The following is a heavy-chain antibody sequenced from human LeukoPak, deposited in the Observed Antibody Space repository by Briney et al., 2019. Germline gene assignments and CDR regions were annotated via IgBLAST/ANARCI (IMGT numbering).Heavy chain of an antibody. CDR3: AREQVLAGYYYYMDV. D-gene: IGHD2-21*01. J-gene: IGHJ6*03. Sequence: GGSLRLSCAASGFSFSGCGMGWARQAPGKGLEWVSYISSSGSTIYYADSVKGRFTISRDNAKNSLYLQMNSLRAEDTAVYYCAREQVLAGYYYYMDVWGKGTTVTVSS. CDR1: GFSFSGCG. CDR2: ISSSGSTI. V-gene: IGHV3-11*01.